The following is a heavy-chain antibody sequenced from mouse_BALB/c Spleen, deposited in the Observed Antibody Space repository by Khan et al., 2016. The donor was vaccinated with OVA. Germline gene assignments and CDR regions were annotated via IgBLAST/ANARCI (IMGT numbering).Heavy chain of an antibody. V-gene: IGHV1-54*01. Sequence: QVQLQQSGAELVRPGTSVKVSCKASGYAFTNYLIEWVKQRPGQGLEWIGVINPGSGGTNYNEKFKGKATLTADKSSSTAYMQLSSRTSVVSAVYSCTSGGCGGFAYWGQGTLVTVSA. J-gene: IGHJ3*01. CDR2: INPGSGGT. CDR1: GYAFTNYL. CDR3: TSGGCGGFAY.